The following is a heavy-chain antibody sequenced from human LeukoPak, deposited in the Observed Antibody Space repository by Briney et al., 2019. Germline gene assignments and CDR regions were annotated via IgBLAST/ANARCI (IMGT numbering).Heavy chain of an antibody. D-gene: IGHD3-10*01. J-gene: IGHJ4*02. Sequence: ASVKVSCKASGYTFTSYYMHWVRQAPGQGLEWMGIINPSGGSTSYAQKYQGRVTMTRDTSTSTVYMELSSLRSEDTAVYYCAMGETFGPFDYWGQGTLVTVSS. V-gene: IGHV1-46*01. CDR2: INPSGGST. CDR3: AMGETFGPFDY. CDR1: GYTFTSYY.